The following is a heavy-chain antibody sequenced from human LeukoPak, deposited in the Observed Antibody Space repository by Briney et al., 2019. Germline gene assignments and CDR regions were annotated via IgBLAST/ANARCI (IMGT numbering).Heavy chain of an antibody. D-gene: IGHD3-22*01. Sequence: ASVKVSCKASGGTFSSYAIGWVRQAPGQGLEWMGGIIPIFGTANYAQKFQGRVTITADESTSTAYMELSSLRSEDTAVYYCARSARDSSGYYNDYWGQGTLVTVSS. CDR3: ARSARDSSGYYNDY. J-gene: IGHJ4*02. CDR2: IIPIFGTA. V-gene: IGHV1-69*13. CDR1: GGTFSSYA.